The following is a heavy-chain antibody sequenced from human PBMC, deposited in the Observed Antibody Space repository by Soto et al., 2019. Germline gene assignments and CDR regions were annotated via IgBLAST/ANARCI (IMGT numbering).Heavy chain of an antibody. CDR2: ISAYNGKT. J-gene: IGHJ4*02. D-gene: IGHD2-15*01. V-gene: IGHV1-18*03. CDR1: GYTFTNFG. Sequence: QVQLVQSGAEVKKPGASVKVSCKASGYTFTNFGISWVRQAPGQGLEWMGWISAYNGKTNYAQNFQGIVTMTTDTATRPAYMELRSLSSDVLAVYYCARGATPIDYWRQGTLVTVSS. CDR3: ARGATPIDY.